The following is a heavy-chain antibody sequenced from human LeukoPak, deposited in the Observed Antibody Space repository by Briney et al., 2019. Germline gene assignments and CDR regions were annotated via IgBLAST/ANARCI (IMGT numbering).Heavy chain of an antibody. J-gene: IGHJ3*02. CDR2: IYYSGST. D-gene: IGHD3-16*01. CDR3: ARDLAGGHDAFDI. CDR1: GGSISSGDYY. Sequence: SETLSLTRNVSGGSISSGDYYWSWIRQPPGKGLEWIGYIYYSGSTYYNPSLKSRVTVSVDTSKNQFSLKLSSVTAADTAVYYCARDLAGGHDAFDIWGQGTRVTVSS. V-gene: IGHV4-30-4*01.